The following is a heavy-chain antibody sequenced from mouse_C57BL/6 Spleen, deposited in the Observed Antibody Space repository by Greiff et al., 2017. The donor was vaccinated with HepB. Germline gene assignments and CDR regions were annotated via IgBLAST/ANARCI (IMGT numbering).Heavy chain of an antibody. J-gene: IGHJ2*01. D-gene: IGHD1-1*01. CDR3: ARSSSSDDY. CDR2: INPGSGGT. V-gene: IGHV1-54*01. Sequence: QVQLQQSGAELVRPGTSVKVSCKASGYAFTNYLIEWVKQRPGQGLEWIGVINPGSGGTNYNEKFKGKATLTADKSSSTAYMQLSSLTSEDSAVYFCARSSSSDDYWGQGTTLTVSS. CDR1: GYAFTNYL.